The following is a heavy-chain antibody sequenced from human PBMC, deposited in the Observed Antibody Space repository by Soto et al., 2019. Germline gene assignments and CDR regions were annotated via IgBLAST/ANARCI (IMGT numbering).Heavy chain of an antibody. CDR2: ISAYNGNT. Sequence: ASVKVSCTDSGYTFTNFGISWVRQAPGQGLEWMGWISAYNGNTNYAQKLQGRVTMTTDTSTSTAYMELRSLRSDDTAVYYCARVDEVVRGVIIDNWFDPWGQGTLVTVSS. D-gene: IGHD3-10*01. CDR1: GYTFTNFG. V-gene: IGHV1-18*01. CDR3: ARVDEVVRGVIIDNWFDP. J-gene: IGHJ5*02.